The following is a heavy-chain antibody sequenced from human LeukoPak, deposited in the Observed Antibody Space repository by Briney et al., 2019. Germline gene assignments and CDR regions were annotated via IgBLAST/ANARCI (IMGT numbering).Heavy chain of an antibody. CDR2: IKEDGSGK. D-gene: IGHD3-3*01. CDR1: GFTFSKSW. V-gene: IGHV3-7*04. Sequence: GGSLRLSCAASGFTFSKSWMSWLRQTPEKGVEWVANIKEDGSGKYYVDSVKGRFTISRDNAKNLLYLQMNSLRAEDTAVYYCAKDDEGYYWGQGILVTVSS. CDR3: AKDDEGYY. J-gene: IGHJ4*02.